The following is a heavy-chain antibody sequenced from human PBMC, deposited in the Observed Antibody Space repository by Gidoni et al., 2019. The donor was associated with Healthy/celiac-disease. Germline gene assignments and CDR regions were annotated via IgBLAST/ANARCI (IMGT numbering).Heavy chain of an antibody. V-gene: IGHV4-59*01. D-gene: IGHD3-10*01. J-gene: IGHJ4*02. CDR3: ARDQGTFGSGLYDY. CDR2: IYYSGST. Sequence: QVQLQESGPGLVKPSETLSLTCTVSGGSISSYYWSWIRQPPGKGLEWIGYIYYSGSTNYNPSLKSRVTISVDTSKNQFSLKLSSVTAADTAVYYCARDQGTFGSGLYDYWGQGTLVTVSS. CDR1: GGSISSYY.